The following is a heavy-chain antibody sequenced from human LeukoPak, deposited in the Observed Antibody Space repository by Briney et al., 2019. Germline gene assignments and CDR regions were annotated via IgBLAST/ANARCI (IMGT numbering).Heavy chain of an antibody. J-gene: IGHJ6*03. CDR3: ARPALYCSSTVCPPYMDV. Sequence: GESLKISCKGSGYTFTTYWIGWVRQMPGKGLEWMGIIYPGDSDTRYSPSFQGQVTISVDKSISTAYLQWSSLKASDTAMYYCARPALYCSSTVCPPYMDVWGKGTTVTVSS. D-gene: IGHD2-2*01. CDR1: GYTFTTYW. CDR2: IYPGDSDT. V-gene: IGHV5-51*01.